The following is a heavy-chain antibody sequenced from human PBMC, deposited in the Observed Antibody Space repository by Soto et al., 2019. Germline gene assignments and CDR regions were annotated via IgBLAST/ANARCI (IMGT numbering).Heavy chain of an antibody. D-gene: IGHD4-4*01. Sequence: QVQLVESGGGVVQPWRSLRLSCAASGFTFSSYGMHWFRQAPGKGLEWVAVISYDGSNKYYADSVKGRFTISRDNSKNTLYLQMHSLRAEDTDEYYCAKDLGSNYAPNWFDPWGQGTQVPVSS. CDR3: AKDLGSNYAPNWFDP. J-gene: IGHJ5*02. V-gene: IGHV3-30*18. CDR2: ISYDGSNK. CDR1: GFTFSSYG.